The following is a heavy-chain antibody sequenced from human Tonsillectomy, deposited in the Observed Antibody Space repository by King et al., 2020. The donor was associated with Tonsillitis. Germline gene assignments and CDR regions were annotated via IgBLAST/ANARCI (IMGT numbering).Heavy chain of an antibody. J-gene: IGHJ4*02. Sequence: VQLVESGGGVVKPGRSLRLSCAASGVIFSSYGMNWVRQAPGKGLEWVALISYDGSDKYYADSVKGRFTISRDNSKNTLYLQMNSLTAEDTAVYYCAKVEIAYDYWGQGTLVTVSS. V-gene: IGHV3-30*18. CDR3: AKVEIAYDY. CDR1: GVIFSSYG. D-gene: IGHD3-22*01. CDR2: ISYDGSDK.